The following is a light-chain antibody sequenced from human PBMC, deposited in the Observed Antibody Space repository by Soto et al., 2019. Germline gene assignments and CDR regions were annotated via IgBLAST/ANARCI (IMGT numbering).Light chain of an antibody. V-gene: IGLV2-23*02. Sequence: QSVLTQPASVSGSPGQSITISCTGTSSNVGSYKLVSWYQQHPGKAPKLMIFEVNKRPSGVSNRFSGSKSGNTASLTISGLKVEDEAAYYCCSSGGSPTYVFGTGTKVNVL. CDR3: CSSGGSPTYV. CDR2: EVN. CDR1: SSNVGSYKL. J-gene: IGLJ1*01.